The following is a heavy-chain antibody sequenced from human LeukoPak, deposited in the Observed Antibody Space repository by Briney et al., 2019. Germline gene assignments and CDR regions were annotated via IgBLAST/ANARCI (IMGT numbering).Heavy chain of an antibody. Sequence: GGSLRLSCAASGFTFSSYGMHWVRQAPGKGLEWVAVIWYDGSNKYYADSVKGRFTISRDNAKNSLFLEMSSLRADDTAVYFCARDVEGGTFDIWGQGTTVTVSS. J-gene: IGHJ3*02. CDR3: ARDVEGGTFDI. CDR1: GFTFSSYG. CDR2: IWYDGSNK. V-gene: IGHV3-33*01. D-gene: IGHD3-16*01.